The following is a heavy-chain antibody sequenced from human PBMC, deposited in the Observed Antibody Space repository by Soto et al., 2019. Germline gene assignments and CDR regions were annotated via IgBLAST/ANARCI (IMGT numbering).Heavy chain of an antibody. D-gene: IGHD6-6*01. CDR1: GFTFNNYG. V-gene: IGHV3-33*01. CDR2: IRYDGSIE. CDR3: ASGPGVYRSSSDY. Sequence: PGGSLRLSCAASGFTFNNYGMHWVRQAPGKGLEGVAVIRYDGSIEDYADSVKGRFTISRDNSKNTLYLQMNSLRAEDTAVYYCASGPGVYRSSSDYWGQGTLVTVSS. J-gene: IGHJ1*01.